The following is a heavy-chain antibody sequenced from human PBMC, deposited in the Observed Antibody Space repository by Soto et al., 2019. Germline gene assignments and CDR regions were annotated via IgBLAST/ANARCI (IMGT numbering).Heavy chain of an antibody. J-gene: IGHJ6*02. Sequence: QVQLVQSRAEVKKPGSSVKVSCRASGGHFDRFALSWLRQAHGQGHEWMGGIIPFLSATTYAQKFQGRVTITADESASTLYLELRSLTSDDTAVYYCARGQDDYGDFGSMDVWGQGTSVTVSS. D-gene: IGHD4-17*01. CDR2: IIPFLSAT. CDR3: ARGQDDYGDFGSMDV. V-gene: IGHV1-69*01. CDR1: GGHFDRFA.